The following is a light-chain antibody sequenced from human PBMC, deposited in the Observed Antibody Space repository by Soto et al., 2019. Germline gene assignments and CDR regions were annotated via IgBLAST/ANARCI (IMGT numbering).Light chain of an antibody. Sequence: DIPMTQSPSTLSASVGDRVTITCRASQSISSWLAWYQQKPGKAPKLLIYDASSLESGVPSRFSGSGSGTEFTLTISSLQPDDFATYCCQHYDSYPWTFGQGTKVEIK. CDR2: DAS. CDR3: QHYDSYPWT. V-gene: IGKV1-5*01. CDR1: QSISSW. J-gene: IGKJ1*01.